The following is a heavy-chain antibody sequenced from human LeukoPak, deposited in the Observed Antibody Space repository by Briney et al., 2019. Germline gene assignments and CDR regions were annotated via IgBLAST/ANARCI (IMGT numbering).Heavy chain of an antibody. CDR1: GYTLTELS. CDR3: ARHVAGPYYFDS. V-gene: IGHV1-24*01. Sequence: ASVKVSCKVSGYTLTELSMHWVRQAPGKGLEWMGGFDPEDGETIYAQKFQGRVTMTEDTSTDTAYMELSSLRSEDTAVYYCARHVAGPYYFDSWGQGILVTVSS. CDR2: FDPEDGET. D-gene: IGHD6-19*01. J-gene: IGHJ4*02.